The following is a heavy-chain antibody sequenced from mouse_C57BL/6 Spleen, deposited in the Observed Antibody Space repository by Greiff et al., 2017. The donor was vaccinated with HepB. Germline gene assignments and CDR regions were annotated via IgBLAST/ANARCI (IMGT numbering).Heavy chain of an antibody. CDR3: ARVDGDPYYYAMDD. V-gene: IGHV5-16*01. CDR2: INYDGSST. D-gene: IGHD2-13*01. Sequence: EVKLVESEGGLVQPGSSMKLSCTASGFTFSDYYMAWVRQVREKGLEWVANINYDGSSTYYLDSLKSRFIISRDNAKNILYLQMSSLKSEDTATYYCARVDGDPYYYAMDDRGQGTSGTGAS. CDR1: GFTFSDYY. J-gene: IGHJ4*01.